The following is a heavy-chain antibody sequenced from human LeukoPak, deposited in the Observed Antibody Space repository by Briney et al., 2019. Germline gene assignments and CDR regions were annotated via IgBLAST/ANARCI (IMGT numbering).Heavy chain of an antibody. Sequence: GRSLRLSCAASGFTFSSYAMHWVRQAPGKGLEWVSFISGSSTATQYADSVKGRFTISRDIGRKALYLQMNSLRDEDTAVYYCARGGGRSYSDAFDIWGQGTVVTVSS. V-gene: IGHV3-48*02. CDR2: ISGSSTAT. D-gene: IGHD1-26*01. CDR3: ARGGGRSYSDAFDI. CDR1: GFTFSSYA. J-gene: IGHJ3*02.